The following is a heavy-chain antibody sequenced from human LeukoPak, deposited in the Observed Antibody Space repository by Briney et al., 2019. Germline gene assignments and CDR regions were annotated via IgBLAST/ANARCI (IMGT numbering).Heavy chain of an antibody. D-gene: IGHD1-1*01. Sequence: SETLSLTCTVSGGSISSYYWTWIRQPPGKGLEWIGYIYYSGSTNYNPSLKSRVTISVDTSKKHFSLKLSSVTAADTAVYYCARDGTTGWFDPWGQGTLVTVSS. J-gene: IGHJ5*02. CDR2: IYYSGST. CDR1: GGSISSYY. CDR3: ARDGTTGWFDP. V-gene: IGHV4-59*12.